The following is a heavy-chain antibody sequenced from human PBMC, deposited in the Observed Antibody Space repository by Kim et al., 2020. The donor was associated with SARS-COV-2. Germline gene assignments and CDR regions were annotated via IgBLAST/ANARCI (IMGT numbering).Heavy chain of an antibody. CDR2: ISTNSGTT. J-gene: IGHJ4*02. Sequence: GGSLRLSCAASGFIFSDYPMTWVRQAPGKGLEWISSISTNSGTTYYTDSVRGRFSISKDCSGDVLYLQMNLLRGEDTAFYYCARLKESRLDSFDYWGQGALVTVS. V-gene: IGHV3-23*01. CDR3: ARLKESRLDSFDY. CDR1: GFIFSDYP.